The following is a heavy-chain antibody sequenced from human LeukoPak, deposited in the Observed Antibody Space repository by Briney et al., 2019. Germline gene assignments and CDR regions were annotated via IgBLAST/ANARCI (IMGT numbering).Heavy chain of an antibody. J-gene: IGHJ4*02. CDR3: GKYVQTSVGANDY. Sequence: PGGSLRLSCAASGSTFSSSPMNWVRQAPGKGLEWVSVISGSGGATFYGDSVQGRFTISRDNSRDTLYLQMNSLTAEDTAVYYCGKYVQTSVGANDYWGQGTLVTVSS. D-gene: IGHD1-26*01. V-gene: IGHV3-23*01. CDR1: GSTFSSSP. CDR2: ISGSGGAT.